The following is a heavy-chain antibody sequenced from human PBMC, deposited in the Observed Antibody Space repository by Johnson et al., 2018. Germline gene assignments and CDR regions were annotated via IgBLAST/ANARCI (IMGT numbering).Heavy chain of an antibody. CDR3: ARGAKNYYYMDV. Sequence: VQLVESGGGLVQPGGSLRLSCAASGFTFSSYWIHWVRQAPGKGLVWVSRINSDGSITNYADSVKGRFTISRDNAKNTLYLQMNSLRAEDTAVYYCARGAKNYYYMDVWGKGTTVTVSS. V-gene: IGHV3-74*02. D-gene: IGHD1-26*01. J-gene: IGHJ6*03. CDR1: GFTFSSYW. CDR2: INSDGSIT.